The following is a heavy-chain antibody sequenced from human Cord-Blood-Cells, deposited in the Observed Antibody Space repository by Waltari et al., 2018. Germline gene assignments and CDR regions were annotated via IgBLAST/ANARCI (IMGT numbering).Heavy chain of an antibody. D-gene: IGHD3-22*01. CDR1: GFTFSSYA. CDR2: ISYDGSNK. Sequence: QVQLVESGGGVVQPGRSLRLSCAASGFTFSSYAMHWVRQAPGKGLEVVAVISYDGSNKYDADSVKGRFTISRDNSKNTLYLQMNSLRAEDTAVYYCASTPYDSSGYYYYWGQGTLVTVSS. J-gene: IGHJ4*02. V-gene: IGHV3-30-3*01. CDR3: ASTPYDSSGYYYY.